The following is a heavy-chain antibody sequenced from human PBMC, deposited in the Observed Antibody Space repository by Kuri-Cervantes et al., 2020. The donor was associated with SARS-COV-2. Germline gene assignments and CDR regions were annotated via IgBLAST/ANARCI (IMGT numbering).Heavy chain of an antibody. V-gene: IGHV3-11*01. CDR1: GFIFSDYY. J-gene: IGHJ5*02. Sequence: GAFLKTSWAAAGFIFSDYYMTLLRQAPGKGLQWVSHISTTGSAKYYADSVKDRVTISRDNAKNSLYLEMNSLGAEDTAVYSCARVYYYDRSAYYLRGWFDPWGQGTLVTVSS. D-gene: IGHD3-22*01. CDR2: ISTTGSAK. CDR3: ARVYYYDRSAYYLRGWFDP.